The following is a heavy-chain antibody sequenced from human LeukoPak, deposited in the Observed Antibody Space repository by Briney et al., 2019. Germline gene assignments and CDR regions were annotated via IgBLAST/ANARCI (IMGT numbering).Heavy chain of an antibody. D-gene: IGHD6-19*01. CDR3: ARGITVTGQLDY. Sequence: SETLSLTCTVPGDSLSSSSYYWGWIRQPPGKGLEWIGSIYYSGSTHYTPSLKSRVTISVDTSKNQFALKLSSVTAADTAVYYCARGITVTGQLDYWGQETLVTVCS. CDR1: GDSLSSSSYY. CDR2: IYYSGST. J-gene: IGHJ4*02. V-gene: IGHV4-39*01.